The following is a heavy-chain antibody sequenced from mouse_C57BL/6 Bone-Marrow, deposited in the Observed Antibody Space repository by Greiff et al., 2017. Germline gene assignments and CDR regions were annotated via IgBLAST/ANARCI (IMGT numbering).Heavy chain of an antibody. V-gene: IGHV1-50*01. CDR3: AREPLLRGMDY. CDR2: IDPSDGDT. CDR1: GYTFTSYW. Sequence: VQLQQPGAELVKPGASVKLSCKASGYTFTSYWMQWVKQRPGQGLEWIGEIDPSDGDTNYNQKFKGKATLTVDTSSSTAYLQLSSLTSEDSAVYYCAREPLLRGMDYWGQGTSVTVSS. J-gene: IGHJ4*01. D-gene: IGHD1-2*01.